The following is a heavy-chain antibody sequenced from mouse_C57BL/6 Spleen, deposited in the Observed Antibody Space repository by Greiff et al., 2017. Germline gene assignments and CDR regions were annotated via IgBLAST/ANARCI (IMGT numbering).Heavy chain of an antibody. J-gene: IGHJ2*01. V-gene: IGHV1-42*01. CDR2: IKPSTGGT. CDR1: GYSFTGYY. D-gene: IGHD2-14*01. Sequence: EVQLQQSGPELVKPGASVKISCKASGYSFTGYYMNWVKQSPEKSLEWIGEIKPSTGGTTYNQKFKAKATLTVDKSSSTAYMQLKSLTSEDSAVYYCARRGYDYFDYWGQGTTLTVSS. CDR3: ARRGYDYFDY.